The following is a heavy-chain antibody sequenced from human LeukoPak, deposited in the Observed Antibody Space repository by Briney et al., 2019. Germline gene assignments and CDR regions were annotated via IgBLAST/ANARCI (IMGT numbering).Heavy chain of an antibody. CDR1: GFTFTSSA. CDR3: AADPPDGYGSGGDY. CDR2: IVVGSGNT. J-gene: IGHJ4*02. V-gene: IGHV1-58*01. Sequence: ASVKVSCKASGFTFTSSAVQWVRQARGQRLEWIGWIVVGSGNTNYAQKFQERVTITRDMPTSTAYMELSSLRSEDTAVHYCAADPPDGYGSGGDYWGQGTLVTVSS. D-gene: IGHD3-10*01.